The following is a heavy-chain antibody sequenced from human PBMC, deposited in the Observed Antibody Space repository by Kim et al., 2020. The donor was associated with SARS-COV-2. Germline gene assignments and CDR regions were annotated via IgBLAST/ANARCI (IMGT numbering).Heavy chain of an antibody. J-gene: IGHJ4*02. CDR2: IWYDGSNK. Sequence: GGSLRLSCAASGFTFSSYGMHWVRQAPGKGLEWVAVIWYDGSNKYYADSVKGRFTISSDNSKNTLYLQMNSLRAEDTAVYYCAKDHLYGDHGDYWGQGTLVTVSS. V-gene: IGHV3-33*06. D-gene: IGHD4-17*01. CDR1: GFTFSSYG. CDR3: AKDHLYGDHGDY.